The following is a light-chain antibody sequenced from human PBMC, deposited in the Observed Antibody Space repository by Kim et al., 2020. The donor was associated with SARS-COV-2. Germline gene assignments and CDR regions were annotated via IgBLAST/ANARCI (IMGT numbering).Light chain of an antibody. CDR3: GSWDDSLSGRV. CDR1: RSNVGNNP. CDR2: NDN. J-gene: IGLJ3*02. V-gene: IGLV1-44*01. Sequence: GQTVTISFSGRRSNVGNNPVTWFQLVAGTAPKLLMSNDNQRPSGVPDRFSASKSGTSASLAISGLQSEDEAVYYCGSWDDSLSGRVFGGGTQLTVL.